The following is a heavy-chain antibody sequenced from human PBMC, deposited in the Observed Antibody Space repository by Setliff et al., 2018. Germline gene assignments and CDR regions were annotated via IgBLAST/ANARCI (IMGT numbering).Heavy chain of an antibody. Sequence: SETLSLTCTVSGGSISRGSYDWSWIRQPAGKGLEWIGRIYTSGSTNYNPSLKSRVTISVDTSKNQFSLKLSSVTAADTAVYYCAREDPYDSSGYYRGGMDVWGQGTTVTVSS. J-gene: IGHJ6*02. V-gene: IGHV4-61*02. CDR3: AREDPYDSSGYYRGGMDV. CDR1: GGSISRGSYD. D-gene: IGHD3-22*01. CDR2: IYTSGST.